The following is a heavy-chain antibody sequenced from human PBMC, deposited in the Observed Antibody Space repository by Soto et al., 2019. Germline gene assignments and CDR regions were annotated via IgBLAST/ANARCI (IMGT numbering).Heavy chain of an antibody. CDR1: GGSISTHY. J-gene: IGHJ5*02. CDR3: ARDQLSSGLYVWFDP. D-gene: IGHD6-25*01. CDR2: IYYDGST. V-gene: IGHV4-59*11. Sequence: PSETLSLTCTVSGGSISTHYWSWIRQPPGKGLEWIGYIYYDGSTSYNPSLRSRVTISVDTSKNQFSLILSSVTSADTAVYYCARDQLSSGLYVWFDPWGQGALVTVSS.